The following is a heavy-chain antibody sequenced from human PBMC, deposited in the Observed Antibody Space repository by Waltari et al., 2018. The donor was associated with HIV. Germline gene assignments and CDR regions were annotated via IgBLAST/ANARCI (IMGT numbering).Heavy chain of an antibody. CDR3: ARRTLYYFDY. CDR2: ISSSSSTI. CDR1: GFTFSSYS. Sequence: EVQLVESGGGLVQPGGSLRLACAASGFTFSSYSLTWVRQAPGKGLEWVSYISSSSSTIYYADSVKGRFTISRDNAKNSLYLQMNSLRAEDTAVYYCARRTLYYFDYWGQGTLVTVSS. J-gene: IGHJ4*02. V-gene: IGHV3-48*01.